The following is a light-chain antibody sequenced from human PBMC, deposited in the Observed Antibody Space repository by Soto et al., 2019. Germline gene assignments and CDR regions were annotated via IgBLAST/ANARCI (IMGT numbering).Light chain of an antibody. J-gene: IGLJ1*01. Sequence: ALTQPRSVSGSPGQSVTISCTGTSSDVGGYNYVSWYQQHPGKAPKLMIYDVSKRPSGVPDRFSGSKSGNTASLTISGLQAEDEADYYCCSYAGSYTHVFGTGTKVTVL. V-gene: IGLV2-11*01. CDR1: SSDVGGYNY. CDR2: DVS. CDR3: CSYAGSYTHV.